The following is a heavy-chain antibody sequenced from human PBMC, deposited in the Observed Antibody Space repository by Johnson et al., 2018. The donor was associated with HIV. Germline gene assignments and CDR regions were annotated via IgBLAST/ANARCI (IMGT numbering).Heavy chain of an antibody. Sequence: VQLVESGGGVVQPGRSLRLSCAASGFTFSSYGMHWVRQAPGKGLEWVAVISYDGSNKYYADSVKGRFTISRDTAKNFLYLQMNSLRGEDTALYYCVRDTYYYDRSGYLTRHRAFDVWGQGTMVTVSS. CDR2: ISYDGSNK. V-gene: IGHV3-30*03. CDR1: GFTFSSYG. J-gene: IGHJ3*01. D-gene: IGHD3-22*01. CDR3: VRDTYYYDRSGYLTRHRAFDV.